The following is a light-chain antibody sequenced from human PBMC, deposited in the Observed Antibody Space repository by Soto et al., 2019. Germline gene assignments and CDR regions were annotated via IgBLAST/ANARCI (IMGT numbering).Light chain of an antibody. V-gene: IGKV1-17*01. Sequence: DIQMTQSPSSLSASVGDRVTITCRASQGIRNDLDWYQQKPAKAPERLIYAASSLQSGVPSRFSGSGSGKESPLKISSLKAEVFATYCCQKYITSPGTFGQGTKVKIK. CDR3: QKYITSPGT. CDR1: QGIRND. CDR2: AAS. J-gene: IGKJ1*01.